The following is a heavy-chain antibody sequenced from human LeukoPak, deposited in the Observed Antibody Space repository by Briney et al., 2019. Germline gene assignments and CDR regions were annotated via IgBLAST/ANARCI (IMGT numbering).Heavy chain of an antibody. CDR1: GFTFSRSW. V-gene: IGHV3-7*01. CDR3: AREGFLDY. Sequence: GGSLRLSCAASGFTFSRSWMSWVRQAPGKGLEWVANMNQDGSEKNYVDSVKGRFTISRDNGKNSLYLRMNSLRAEDTAVYYCAREGFLDYWGQGTLVTVSS. CDR2: MNQDGSEK. J-gene: IGHJ4*02. D-gene: IGHD3-3*01.